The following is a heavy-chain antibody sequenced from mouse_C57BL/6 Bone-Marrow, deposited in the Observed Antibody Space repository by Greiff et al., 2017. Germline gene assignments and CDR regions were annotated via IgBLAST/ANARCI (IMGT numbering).Heavy chain of an antibody. V-gene: IGHV1-64*01. CDR1: GYTFTSYW. Sequence: QVQLKQPGAELVKPGASVKLSCKASGYTFTSYWMHWVKQRPGQGLEWIGMIHPSSGSTNYNEKFKSKATLTVDTASSTAYMQLSSLTSEDSAVYYCARTLWYAMDYWGQGTSVTVSS. D-gene: IGHD1-1*02. CDR2: IHPSSGST. J-gene: IGHJ4*01. CDR3: ARTLWYAMDY.